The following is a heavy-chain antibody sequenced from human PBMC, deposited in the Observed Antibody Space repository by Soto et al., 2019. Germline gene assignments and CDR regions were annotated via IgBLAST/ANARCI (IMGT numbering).Heavy chain of an antibody. CDR3: ARDSMTIFGVAHHQSLDI. CDR2: ISRSHTYI. Sequence: EIQLVESGGGLVKPGGSLRLSCSASGFTFNTYSMTWVRQAPGKGLQWVSSISRSHTYIDYADSVRGRFTISRDNAHNALYLQMDSLRAEDTAVYYCARDSMTIFGVAHHQSLDIWGQGTEVTVSS. V-gene: IGHV3-21*02. D-gene: IGHD3-3*01. CDR1: GFTFNTYS. J-gene: IGHJ3*02.